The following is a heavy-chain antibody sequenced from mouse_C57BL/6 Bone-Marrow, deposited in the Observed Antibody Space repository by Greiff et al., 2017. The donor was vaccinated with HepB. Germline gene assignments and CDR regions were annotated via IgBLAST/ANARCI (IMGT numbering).Heavy chain of an antibody. Sequence: EVKLVESGAELVRPGASVKLSCTASGFNIKDDYMHWVKQRPEQGLEWIGWIDPENGDTEYASKFQGKATITAETSSNTAYLQLSSLTSEDTAVYYCTTWDGKAWFAYWGQGTLVTVSA. CDR2: IDPENGDT. CDR3: TTWDGKAWFAY. D-gene: IGHD2-1*01. V-gene: IGHV14-4*01. CDR1: GFNIKDDY. J-gene: IGHJ3*01.